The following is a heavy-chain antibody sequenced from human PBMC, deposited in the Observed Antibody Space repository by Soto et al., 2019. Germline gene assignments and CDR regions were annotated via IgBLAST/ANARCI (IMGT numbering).Heavy chain of an antibody. CDR1: GDSVSSNTAA. J-gene: IGHJ4*02. D-gene: IGHD1-26*01. CDR3: VRDVGFDFDY. Sequence: SQTLSLTCAISGDSVSSNTAAWNWIRQSPSRGLEWLGRTYYRSKWYNDYAVSVKSRITINPDTSKNQFSLHLDSVTPEDTALYYCVRDVGFDFDYWGLGTLVTV. CDR2: TYYRSKWYN. V-gene: IGHV6-1*01.